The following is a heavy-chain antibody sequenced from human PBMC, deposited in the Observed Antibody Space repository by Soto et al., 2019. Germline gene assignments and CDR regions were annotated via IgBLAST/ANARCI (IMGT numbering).Heavy chain of an antibody. V-gene: IGHV1-69*13. Sequence: SVKVSCKASGDTDTNYVISWVRQAPGQGLEWMGGIFPKFGTTYSAQKLQDRLTITADESTSTVYMQLSSLRLDDTAVYYCEAEMTFGKLSVVWGQGTTGTV. D-gene: IGHD3-16*02. CDR1: GDTDTNYV. CDR2: IFPKFGTT. J-gene: IGHJ6*02. CDR3: EAEMTFGKLSVV.